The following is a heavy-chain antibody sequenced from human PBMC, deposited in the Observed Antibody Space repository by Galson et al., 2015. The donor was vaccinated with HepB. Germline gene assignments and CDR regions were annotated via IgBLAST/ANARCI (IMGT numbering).Heavy chain of an antibody. V-gene: IGHV3-30*03. Sequence: SLRLSCAASGFTFSSYGMHWVRQAPGKGLEWVAVISYDGSNKYYADSVKGRFTISRDNSKNTLYLQMNSLRAEDTAVYYCSVMEAFDIWGQGTMVTVSS. J-gene: IGHJ3*02. CDR1: GFTFSSYG. CDR2: ISYDGSNK. D-gene: IGHD3-16*01. CDR3: SVMEAFDI.